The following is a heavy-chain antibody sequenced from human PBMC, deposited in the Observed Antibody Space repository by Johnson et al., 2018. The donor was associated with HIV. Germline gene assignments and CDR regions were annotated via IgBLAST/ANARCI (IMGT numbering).Heavy chain of an antibody. Sequence: VQLVESGGGVVRPGGSLSLSSTTSEFIFDDYGMRWVRHAPGKGLEWVSAIHWNGDTTAYADSATGRFTISRDNAKNSLYLQMNSLRAEDTALYYCARALGTAVGAFDIWGQGTMVTVSS. CDR3: ARALGTAVGAFDI. D-gene: IGHD4-23*01. CDR1: EFIFDDYG. CDR2: IHWNGDTT. J-gene: IGHJ3*02. V-gene: IGHV3-20*03.